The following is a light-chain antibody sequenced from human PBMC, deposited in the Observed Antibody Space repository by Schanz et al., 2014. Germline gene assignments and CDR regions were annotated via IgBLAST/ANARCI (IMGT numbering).Light chain of an antibody. CDR2: DAA. CDR1: DDISKR. CDR3: QQFEDLVQVT. Sequence: DIQMTQSPSSLSASVGDTVTITCQASDDISKRLNWYQQKPGKAPKLLIYDAANLKTGVSSRFSGRGSGTDFTLTINSLQPEDLGTYYCQQFEDLVQVTFGGGTKVEIK. J-gene: IGKJ4*01. V-gene: IGKV1-33*01.